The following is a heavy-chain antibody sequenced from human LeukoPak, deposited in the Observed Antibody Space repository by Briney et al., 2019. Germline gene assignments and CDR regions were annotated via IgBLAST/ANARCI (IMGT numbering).Heavy chain of an antibody. Sequence: PGGSLRLSCTVSGFTLTDHYMSWFRQSPGRGLEWTSWITSTGTTRDYADSVEGRFTISRDNTKNSVYLQMTSLRADDTAVYYCARDSDYGDPYWGQGTLVTVSS. CDR2: ITSTGTTR. J-gene: IGHJ4*02. D-gene: IGHD4-17*01. V-gene: IGHV3-11*01. CDR1: GFTLTDHY. CDR3: ARDSDYGDPY.